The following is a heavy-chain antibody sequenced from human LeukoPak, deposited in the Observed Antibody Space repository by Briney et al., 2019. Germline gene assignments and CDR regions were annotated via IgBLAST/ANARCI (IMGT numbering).Heavy chain of an antibody. CDR3: ARDSSGWYHWFDP. CDR2: IKQDESEK. Sequence: GGSLRLSCAASGFYVGRYWMSWVRQAPGEGLEWVANIKQDESEKDYVDSVKGRFIISRDNAKNSLYLQMNSLRAEDTADYYCARDSSGWYHWFDPWGQGTLVTVSS. CDR1: GFYVGRYW. V-gene: IGHV3-7*01. J-gene: IGHJ5*02. D-gene: IGHD6-19*01.